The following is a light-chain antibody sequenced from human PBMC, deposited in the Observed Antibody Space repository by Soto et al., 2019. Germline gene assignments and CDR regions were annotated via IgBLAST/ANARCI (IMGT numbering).Light chain of an antibody. J-gene: IGKJ2*01. CDR3: RQYNSYSYT. Sequence: DIQMTQSPSTLSASVGDRVTITCRASQSISSWLAWYQQKPGKAPKLLIYKASSLESGVPSRFSSSGSGTEFTLTISSLQPDDFATYYCRQYNSYSYTFGQGTKVDIK. CDR2: KAS. V-gene: IGKV1-5*03. CDR1: QSISSW.